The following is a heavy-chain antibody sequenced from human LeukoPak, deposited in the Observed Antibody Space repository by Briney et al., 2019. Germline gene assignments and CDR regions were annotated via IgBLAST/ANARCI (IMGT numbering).Heavy chain of an antibody. D-gene: IGHD3-22*01. CDR2: ISGSGGST. J-gene: IGHJ4*02. CDR1: GFTFSSYA. CDR3: AKVRDYDCSGYSDY. Sequence: GGSLRLSCAASGFTFSSYAMSWVRQAPGKGLEWVSAISGSGGSTYYVDSVKGRFTISRDNFKNTLYLQKNSLRAEDTAVYYCAKVRDYDCSGYSDYWGQGNLVTVSS. V-gene: IGHV3-23*01.